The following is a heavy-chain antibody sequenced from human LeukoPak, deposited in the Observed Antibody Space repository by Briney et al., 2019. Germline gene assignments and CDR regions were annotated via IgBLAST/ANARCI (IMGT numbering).Heavy chain of an antibody. Sequence: SETLSLTCAVSGGSISSYYWSWIPQPSGKGLEWIGYIYYSGSTNYNPSLKSRVTISVDTSKNQFSLKLSSVTAADTAVYYCARALGYCSGGSCSDYWGQGTLVTVSS. CDR2: IYYSGST. J-gene: IGHJ4*02. D-gene: IGHD2-15*01. CDR3: ARALGYCSGGSCSDY. CDR1: GGSISSYY. V-gene: IGHV4-59*01.